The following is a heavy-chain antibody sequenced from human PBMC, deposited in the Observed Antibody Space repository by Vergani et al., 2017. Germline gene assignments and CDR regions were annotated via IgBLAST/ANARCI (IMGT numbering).Heavy chain of an antibody. V-gene: IGHV3-9*01. Sequence: EVQMVESGGGLVKPGGSLRLSCAASGFTFDDYAMHWVRQAPGKGLEWVSGLNWNSDSIAYADSVKGRFTISRDNAKNSLYLQMNSLRAEDTALYYCVKDIAASGNYWYFDLWGRGTLVTVSS. CDR3: VKDIAASGNYWYFDL. D-gene: IGHD6-13*01. J-gene: IGHJ2*01. CDR1: GFTFDDYA. CDR2: LNWNSDSI.